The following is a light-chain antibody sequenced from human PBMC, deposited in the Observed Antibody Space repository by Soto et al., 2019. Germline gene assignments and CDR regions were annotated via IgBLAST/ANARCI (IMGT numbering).Light chain of an antibody. V-gene: IGLV2-14*03. CDR2: DVT. J-gene: IGLJ3*02. CDR3: SSYTTSSTLV. CDR1: SSDVGAYNY. Sequence: QSALTQPASVSGSPGQSITISCTGTSSDVGAYNYVSWYQQLPDKDPKLMIYDVTYRPSGVSNRFSGSKSGNTASLTISGLQAEDEADYFCSSYTTSSTLVFGGGTKLTVL.